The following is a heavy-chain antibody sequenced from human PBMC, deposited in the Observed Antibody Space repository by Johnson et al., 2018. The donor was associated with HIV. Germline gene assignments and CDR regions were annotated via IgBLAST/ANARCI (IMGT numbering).Heavy chain of an antibody. V-gene: IGHV3-NL1*01. CDR1: GFTFSSYA. Sequence: QVHLVESGGGVVQPGRSLRLSCAASGFTFSSYAMHWVRQAPGKGLEWVSVIYSGGSTYYADSVKGRFTISRDNSKNTLYLQMNSLRAEDTAVYYCARKYIWGQGTRVTVSS. CDR3: ARKYI. CDR2: IYSGGST. J-gene: IGHJ3*02.